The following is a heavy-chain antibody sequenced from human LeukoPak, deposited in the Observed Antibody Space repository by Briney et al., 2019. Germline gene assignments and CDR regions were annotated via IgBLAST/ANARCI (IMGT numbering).Heavy chain of an antibody. CDR2: IYYSGST. CDR1: GGSISSSSYY. V-gene: IGHV4-39*01. Sequence: PSETLSLTCTVSGGSISSSSYYWGWIRQPPGKGLEWIGSIYYSGSTYYNPSLRSRVTISVDTSKNQFSLKLSSVTAADTAVYYCVARYYYYMDVWGKGTTVTVSS. CDR3: VARYYYYMDV. J-gene: IGHJ6*03.